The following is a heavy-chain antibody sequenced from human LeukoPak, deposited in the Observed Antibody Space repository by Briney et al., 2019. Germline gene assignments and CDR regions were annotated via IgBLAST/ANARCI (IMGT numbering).Heavy chain of an antibody. J-gene: IGHJ1*01. V-gene: IGHV4-59*01. Sequence: SETLSLTCTVSGGSISSYYWSWIRQPPGKGLEWIGYIYYSGSTNYNPSLKSRVTTSVDTSKNQFSLKLSSVTAADTAVYYCASLRWYSRVIQHWGQGTLVTVSS. CDR2: IYYSGST. CDR1: GGSISSYY. CDR3: ASLRWYSRVIQH. D-gene: IGHD6-13*01.